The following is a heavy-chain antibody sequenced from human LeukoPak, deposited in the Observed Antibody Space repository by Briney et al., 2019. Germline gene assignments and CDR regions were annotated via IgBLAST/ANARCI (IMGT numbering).Heavy chain of an antibody. V-gene: IGHV1-18*01. CDR3: ARGPDYGDADF. D-gene: IGHD4-17*01. Sequence: ASVKVSCKASGYKFRDYGISWVRQAPGQGLEWMGWISGYNGDTNYAQSFQGRVTMTSDTSTSVAYLDLRSLGSGDTAVYYCARGPDYGDADFWGQGTLVTVSS. J-gene: IGHJ4*02. CDR1: GYKFRDYG. CDR2: ISGYNGDT.